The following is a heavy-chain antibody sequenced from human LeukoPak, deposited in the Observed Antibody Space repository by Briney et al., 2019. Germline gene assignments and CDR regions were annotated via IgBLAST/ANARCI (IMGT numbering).Heavy chain of an antibody. CDR2: ISSSGSTI. Sequence: GGSLRLSCAVSGFTFSSYEMNWVRQAPGKGLEWVSYISSSGSTIYYADSVKGRFTISRDNAKNSLYLQMNSLRAEDTAVYYCASPKWGYDYVWGSYDYWGQGTLVTVSS. CDR1: GFTFSSYE. J-gene: IGHJ4*02. V-gene: IGHV3-48*03. D-gene: IGHD3-16*01. CDR3: ASPKWGYDYVWGSYDY.